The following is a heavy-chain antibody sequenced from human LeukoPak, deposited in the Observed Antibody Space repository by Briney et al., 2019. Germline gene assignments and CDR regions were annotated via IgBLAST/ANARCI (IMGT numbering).Heavy chain of an antibody. D-gene: IGHD3-16*02. CDR2: IKSKPDGATV. CDR1: GFTFSNAW. J-gene: IGHJ4*02. CDR3: ATGIALDY. V-gene: IGHV3-15*05. Sequence: GGSLRLSCAGSGFTFSNAWMNWVRQAPGQGLEWVARIKSKPDGATVHYAAPVKDRFTISRDDSKNTAWLQMDSLKSEDAAVYYCATGIALDYWGQGVQVTVSS.